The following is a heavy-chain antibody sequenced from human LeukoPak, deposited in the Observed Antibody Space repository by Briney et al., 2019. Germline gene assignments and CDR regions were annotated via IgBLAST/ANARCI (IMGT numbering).Heavy chain of an antibody. CDR1: GGSISSSSYY. D-gene: IGHD6-13*01. CDR2: IYYSGII. V-gene: IGHV4-39*01. Sequence: NPSETLSLTCTVSGGSISSSSYYWGWIRQPPGTGLEWLGCIYYSGIIYYNPSLKSRVTISVHTSKNQFSLKLSSVTAADTAVYYCARLSGKGYIAAARGYNWFDAWGQGTLVTVSS. CDR3: ARLSGKGYIAAARGYNWFDA. J-gene: IGHJ5*02.